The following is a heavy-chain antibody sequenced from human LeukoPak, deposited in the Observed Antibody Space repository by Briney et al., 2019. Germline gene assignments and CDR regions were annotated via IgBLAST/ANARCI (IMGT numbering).Heavy chain of an antibody. D-gene: IGHD2-2*01. Sequence: ASVKVSCKVSGYTLTELSMHWVRQAPGKGLGWMGDFDPEDGETIYAQKFRGRVTMTEDTSTDTAYMELSSLRSEDTAVYYCATGDIVVVPAAIWGQGTLVTVSS. J-gene: IGHJ4*02. CDR2: FDPEDGET. CDR3: ATGDIVVVPAAI. CDR1: GYTLTELS. V-gene: IGHV1-24*01.